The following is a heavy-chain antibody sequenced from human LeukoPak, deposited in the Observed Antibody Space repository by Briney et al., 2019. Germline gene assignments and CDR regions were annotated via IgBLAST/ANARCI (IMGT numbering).Heavy chain of an antibody. D-gene: IGHD1-26*01. Sequence: GGSLRLSCAASGFIFNNYAMTWVRQAPGKGLEWVSGISGSGGSTDYADSVKGRFTISRDNSKNTVYLEMNSLRAEDRAVYYCAKRSEGGCYNRAGFDYWGQGTLVTVSS. CDR2: ISGSGGST. J-gene: IGHJ4*02. CDR1: GFIFNNYA. CDR3: AKRSEGGCYNRAGFDY. V-gene: IGHV3-23*01.